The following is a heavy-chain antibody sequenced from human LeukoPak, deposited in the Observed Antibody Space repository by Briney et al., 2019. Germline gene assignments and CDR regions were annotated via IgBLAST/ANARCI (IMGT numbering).Heavy chain of an antibody. CDR1: GFTFSSYA. J-gene: IGHJ5*01. V-gene: IGHV3-30*02. Sequence: GGSLRLSCAASGFTFSSYAMSWVRQASGRGLEWVAFIRYDGSNKDYADSVKGRFTISRDNSKNTLYLEMNSLRAEDTAVYHCAKVRFSDSGRDGLDSWGQGTLVTVSS. D-gene: IGHD1-26*01. CDR2: IRYDGSNK. CDR3: AKVRFSDSGRDGLDS.